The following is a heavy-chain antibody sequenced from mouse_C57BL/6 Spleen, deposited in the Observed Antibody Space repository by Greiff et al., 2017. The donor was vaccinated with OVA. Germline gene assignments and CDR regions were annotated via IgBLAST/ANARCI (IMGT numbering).Heavy chain of an antibody. J-gene: IGHJ4*01. CDR3: VRPLYGKNAMDY. Sequence: EVKVIESGGGLVQPKGSLKLSCAASGFSFNTYAMNWVRQAPGKGLEWVARIRSKSNNYATYYADSVKDRFTISRDDSESMLYLQMNNLKTEDTAMYYCVRPLYGKNAMDYWGQGTSVTVSS. V-gene: IGHV10-1*01. D-gene: IGHD2-1*01. CDR1: GFSFNTYA. CDR2: IRSKSNNYAT.